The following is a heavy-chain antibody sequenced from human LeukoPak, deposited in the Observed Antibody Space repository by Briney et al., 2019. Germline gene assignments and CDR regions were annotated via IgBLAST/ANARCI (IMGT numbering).Heavy chain of an antibody. D-gene: IGHD5-12*01. CDR3: ARRDIVATIDS. Sequence: SEALSLTCTVSGGSISSSSYYWGWIRQPPGKGLEWIGCIYYSGSTYYNPSRKSRFTISVDTTKNQFSLKLSSVTAADTAVYFCARRDIVATIDSWGQGTLVTVSS. CDR1: GGSISSSSYY. V-gene: IGHV4-39*01. J-gene: IGHJ4*02. CDR2: IYYSGST.